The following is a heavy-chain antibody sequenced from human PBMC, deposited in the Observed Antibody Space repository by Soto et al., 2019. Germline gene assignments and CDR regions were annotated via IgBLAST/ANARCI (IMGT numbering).Heavy chain of an antibody. CDR3: ARVWGGAFDF. Sequence: SETLSLTCAVYGGSFSGYYWSWIRQPPGKGLEWIGEINHSGSTNYNPSLKSRVTISVDTSKNQFSLRLSSVTAADTAVYYCARVWGGAFDFWGQGTMVTVSS. CDR1: GGSFSGYY. D-gene: IGHD3-10*01. V-gene: IGHV4-34*01. CDR2: INHSGST. J-gene: IGHJ3*01.